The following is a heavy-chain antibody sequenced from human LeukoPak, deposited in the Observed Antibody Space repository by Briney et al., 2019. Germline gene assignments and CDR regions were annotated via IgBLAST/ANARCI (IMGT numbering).Heavy chain of an antibody. Sequence: GGSLRLSCAASGFSFSTYAMTWVRRAPGKGLEWVSGISGSGGSPYYADSVKGRFTISRDTSKNTLYLQMNSLRAEDTAIYYCAKAVYDSSGSFDFWGQGTLVTVSS. J-gene: IGHJ4*02. CDR2: ISGSGGSP. CDR1: GFSFSTYA. CDR3: AKAVYDSSGSFDF. V-gene: IGHV3-23*01. D-gene: IGHD3-22*01.